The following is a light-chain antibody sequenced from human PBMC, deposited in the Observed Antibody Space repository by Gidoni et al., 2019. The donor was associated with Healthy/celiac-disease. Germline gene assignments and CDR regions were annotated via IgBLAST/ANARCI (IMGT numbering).Light chain of an antibody. Sequence: SYVLTQPPSVSVAPGKTARITCGGNNIGSKSVHWYQQKPGQAPVLVIYYASDRPSGIPERFSGSNSGNTATLTISRVEAGDEADYYCQVWDSSSGVFGTGTKVTV. CDR2: YAS. CDR3: QVWDSSSGV. J-gene: IGLJ1*01. CDR1: NIGSKS. V-gene: IGLV3-21*04.